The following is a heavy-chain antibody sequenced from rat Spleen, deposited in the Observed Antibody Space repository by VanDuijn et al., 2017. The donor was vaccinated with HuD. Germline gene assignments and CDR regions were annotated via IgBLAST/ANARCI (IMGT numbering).Heavy chain of an antibody. CDR3: ARRGNILWPVFDY. D-gene: IGHD1-9*01. CDR2: IPYDGSSS. J-gene: IGHJ2*01. CDR1: GFTFSDYN. Sequence: EVQLVESGGGLVQPGRSLKLSCAASGFTFSDYNMAWVRQAPRKGLEWVAIIPYDGSSSYYRDSVKGRFPISRANAKSTLYLQMDSLRSEDTATYYCARRGNILWPVFDYWGQGVMVTVSS. V-gene: IGHV5-7*01.